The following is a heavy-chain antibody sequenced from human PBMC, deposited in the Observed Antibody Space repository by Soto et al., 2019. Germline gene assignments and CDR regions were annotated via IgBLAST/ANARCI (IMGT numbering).Heavy chain of an antibody. Sequence: SETLSLTRTVSGGSISSSSYYWGWIRQPPGKGLEWIGSIYYSGSTYYNPSLKSRVTISVDTSKNQFSLKLSSVTAADTAVYYCAPGGYCSSTSCYRYWFDPWGQGTLVTVSS. J-gene: IGHJ5*02. V-gene: IGHV4-39*07. CDR1: GGSISSSSYY. CDR2: IYYSGST. CDR3: APGGYCSSTSCYRYWFDP. D-gene: IGHD2-2*02.